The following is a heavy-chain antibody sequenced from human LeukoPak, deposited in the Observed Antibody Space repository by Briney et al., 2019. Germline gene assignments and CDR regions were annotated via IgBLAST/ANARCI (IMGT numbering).Heavy chain of an antibody. V-gene: IGHV3-21*01. CDR1: VFSFSNYW. Sequence: GWSLRLSCAASVFSFSNYWMSWVRQAAGKGLEWVSSISSSSSYIYYADSVKGRFTISRDNAKNSLYLQMNSLRAEDTAVYYCARGGYMDIWGKGTTVTVSS. CDR2: ISSSSSYI. J-gene: IGHJ6*03. CDR3: ARGGYMDI.